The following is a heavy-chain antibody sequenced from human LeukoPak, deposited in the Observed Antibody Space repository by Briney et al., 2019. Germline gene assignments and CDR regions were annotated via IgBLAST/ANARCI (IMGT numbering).Heavy chain of an antibody. J-gene: IGHJ4*02. CDR1: GYSISSGYS. Sequence: SETLSLTCTVSGYSISSGYSWGWIRQPPGKGLEWIGSIYYSGSTYYNPSLKSRVTISVDTSKNQFSLKLSSVTAADTAVYYCARLSAAADFDYWGQGTLVTVSS. CDR3: ARLSAAADFDY. D-gene: IGHD6-13*01. CDR2: IYYSGST. V-gene: IGHV4-38-2*02.